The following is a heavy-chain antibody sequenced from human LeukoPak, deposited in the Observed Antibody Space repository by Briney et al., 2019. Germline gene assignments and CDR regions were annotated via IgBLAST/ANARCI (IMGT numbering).Heavy chain of an antibody. V-gene: IGHV4-4*09. J-gene: IGHJ5*02. D-gene: IGHD6-13*01. CDR3: ARLLGIAAAGSRGNWFDP. CDR1: GGSISSYY. Sequence: SETLSLTCTVSGGSISSYYWSWIRQPPGKGLEWIGYIYTSGSTNYNPSLKSRVTISVDTSKNQFSLKLSSVTAADTVVYYCARLLGIAAAGSRGNWFDPWGQGTLVTVSS. CDR2: IYTSGST.